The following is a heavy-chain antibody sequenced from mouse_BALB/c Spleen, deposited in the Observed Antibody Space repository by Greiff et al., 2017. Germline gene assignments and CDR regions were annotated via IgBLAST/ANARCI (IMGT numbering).Heavy chain of an antibody. Sequence: QVQLQQSGPGLVAPSQSLSITCTVSGFSLTSYGVHWVRQPPGKGLEWLGVIWAGGSTNYNSALMSRLSISKDNSKSQVFLKMNSLQTDDTAMYYCARERGGNYVYYAMDYWGQGTSVTVSS. CDR3: ARERGGNYVYYAMDY. CDR2: IWAGGST. D-gene: IGHD2-1*01. V-gene: IGHV2-9*02. CDR1: GFSLTSYG. J-gene: IGHJ4*01.